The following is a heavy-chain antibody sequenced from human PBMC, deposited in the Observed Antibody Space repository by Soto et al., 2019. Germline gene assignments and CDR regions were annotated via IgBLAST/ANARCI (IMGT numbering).Heavy chain of an antibody. D-gene: IGHD3-22*01. CDR1: GFTFSSYG. J-gene: IGHJ4*02. CDR3: AREATMIVVVITPSFDY. V-gene: IGHV3-30*03. CDR2: ISYDGSNK. Sequence: SLRLSCAASGFTFSSYGMHWVRQAPGKGLEWVAVISYDGSNKYYADSVKGRFTISRDNSKNTLYLQMNSLRAEDTAVYYCAREATMIVVVITPSFDYWGQGTLVTVSS.